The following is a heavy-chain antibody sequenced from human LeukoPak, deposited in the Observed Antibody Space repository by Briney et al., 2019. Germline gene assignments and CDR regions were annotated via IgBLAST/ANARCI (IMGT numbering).Heavy chain of an antibody. J-gene: IGHJ4*02. CDR1: SGSINSYY. D-gene: IGHD3-10*01. CDR2: VYTSGSP. V-gene: IGHV4-4*07. Sequence: SETLSLTCTVSSGSINSYYWTWIRQPAGKGLEWLGRVYTSGSPNYNPSLKGRVTMSLDTSKNQFSLKLSSVTAADTAVYYCARRVAYGSGGYFDYWGQGTLVTVSS. CDR3: ARRVAYGSGGYFDY.